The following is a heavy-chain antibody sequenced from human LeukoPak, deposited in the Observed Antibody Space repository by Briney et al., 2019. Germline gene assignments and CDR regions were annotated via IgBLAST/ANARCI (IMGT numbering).Heavy chain of an antibody. Sequence: SETLSLTCAVYGGSFSGYYWSWIRQPPGKGLEWIGEINHSGNTNYNPSLKSRVTISVDTSKNQFSLKLSSVTAADTAVYYCARGTNRRDGYNFPYYYYYGMDVWGQGTTVTVSS. V-gene: IGHV4-34*01. CDR2: INHSGNT. CDR1: GGSFSGYY. CDR3: ARGTNRRDGYNFPYYYYYGMDV. D-gene: IGHD5-24*01. J-gene: IGHJ6*02.